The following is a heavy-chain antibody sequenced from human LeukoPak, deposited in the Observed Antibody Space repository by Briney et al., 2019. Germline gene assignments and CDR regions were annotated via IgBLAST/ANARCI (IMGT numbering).Heavy chain of an antibody. D-gene: IGHD3-9*01. J-gene: IGHJ4*02. V-gene: IGHV3-9*01. CDR2: ISWNSGSI. Sequence: SGGSLRLSCAASGFTFDDYAMHWVRQAPGKGLEWVSGISWNSGSIGYADSVKGRFTISRDNAKNSLYLQMNSPRAEDTALYYCARGKGYDILTGNYFDYWGQGTLVTVSS. CDR1: GFTFDDYA. CDR3: ARGKGYDILTGNYFDY.